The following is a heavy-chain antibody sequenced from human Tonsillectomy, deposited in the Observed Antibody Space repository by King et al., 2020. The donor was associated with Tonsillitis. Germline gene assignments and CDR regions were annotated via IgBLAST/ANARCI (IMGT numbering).Heavy chain of an antibody. V-gene: IGHV3-23*01. Sequence: VQYGGSLRLSCAASGFTFHTYAMSWVRQAPGKGLEWVSAINPGGGSTYYAASVKGRFTISRDNSNNTLYLQMNSLRADDTAIYYCAKDAPTVSSRGCPPFDSWGQGTLVTVSA. D-gene: IGHD6-19*01. CDR2: INPGGGST. J-gene: IGHJ4*02. CDR3: AKDAPTVSSRGCPPFDS. CDR1: GFTFHTYA.